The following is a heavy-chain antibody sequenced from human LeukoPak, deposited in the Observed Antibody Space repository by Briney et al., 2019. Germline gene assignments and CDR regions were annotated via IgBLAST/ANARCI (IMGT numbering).Heavy chain of an antibody. J-gene: IGHJ4*02. CDR1: GYTFTIYG. CDR3: ARESLPTTVVTPAFFDY. V-gene: IGHV1-18*01. Sequence: ASVKVSCKASGYTFTIYGISWVRQAPGQGVEGMGWISAYNGNTNYAQKLQGRVTMTTDTSTSTAYMELRSLRSDDTAVYYCARESLPTTVVTPAFFDYWGQGTLVTVSS. CDR2: ISAYNGNT. D-gene: IGHD4-23*01.